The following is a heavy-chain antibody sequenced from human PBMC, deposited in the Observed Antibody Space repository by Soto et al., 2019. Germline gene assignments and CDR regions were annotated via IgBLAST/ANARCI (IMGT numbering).Heavy chain of an antibody. J-gene: IGHJ3*02. CDR2: IIPIFGTA. Sequence: SVKVSCKASGGTFSSYAISWVRQAPGRGLEWMGGIIPIFGTANYAQKFQGRVTITADESTSTAYMELSSLRSEDTAVYYCASGNSSGWHAFDIWGQGTMVTVAS. CDR1: GGTFSSYA. V-gene: IGHV1-69*13. D-gene: IGHD6-19*01. CDR3: ASGNSSGWHAFDI.